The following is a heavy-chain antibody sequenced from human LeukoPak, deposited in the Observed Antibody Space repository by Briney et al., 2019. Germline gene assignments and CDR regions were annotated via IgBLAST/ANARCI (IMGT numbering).Heavy chain of an antibody. D-gene: IGHD3-16*01. CDR2: ISSSSSYI. CDR3: ATALQGGYFDY. CDR1: GFTFSSYT. J-gene: IGHJ4*02. V-gene: IGHV3-21*01. Sequence: KPGGSLRLSCAAAGFTFSSYTMNWVRQAPGKGLEWVSSISSSSSYIYYADSVRGRFTISRDNAKNSLYLQMNSLRPEDTAVYYCATALQGGYFDYWGQGTLVTVSS.